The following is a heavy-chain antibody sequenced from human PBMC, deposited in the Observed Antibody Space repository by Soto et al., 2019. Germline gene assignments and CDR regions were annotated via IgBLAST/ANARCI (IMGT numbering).Heavy chain of an antibody. CDR1: GFSFSTYA. CDR2: ISDDGNTK. J-gene: IGHJ4*02. Sequence: QVQLVESGGGVVQPGTSLRLSCAASGFSFSTYAMYWVRQAPGRGLEWVAVISDDGNTKYYADSVKGRFTISRDTSGNTMYLQIYSLRTEDAAVYYCASSYFYDSGGYYPFDYWGQGTLVTVSS. CDR3: ASSYFYDSGGYYPFDY. D-gene: IGHD3-22*01. V-gene: IGHV3-30-3*01.